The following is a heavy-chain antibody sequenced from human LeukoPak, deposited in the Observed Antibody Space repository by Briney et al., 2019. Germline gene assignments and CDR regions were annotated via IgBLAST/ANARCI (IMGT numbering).Heavy chain of an antibody. V-gene: IGHV1-2*02. Sequence: ASVKVSCKASGYTFTGYYMHWVRQAPGQGLEWMGWINPNSGGTNYAQKFQGRVTMTRDTSISTAYMELSRLRSDDTAVYYCVREGPKLVATPGYYYYMDVWGKGTTVTVSS. CDR1: GYTFTGYY. CDR3: VREGPKLVATPGYYYYMDV. J-gene: IGHJ6*03. D-gene: IGHD5-12*01. CDR2: INPNSGGT.